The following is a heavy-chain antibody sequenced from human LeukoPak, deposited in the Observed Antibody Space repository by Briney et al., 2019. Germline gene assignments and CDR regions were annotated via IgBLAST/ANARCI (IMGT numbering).Heavy chain of an antibody. Sequence: PGGSLRLSCAASGFTFSNYWMHWVRQAPGKGLVWVSGIRFDASITTYADPVKGRFTITRDNAKNTLYLQMNSLRGEDTAVYYCVRGESSSWNAWGQGSLVIVSS. CDR2: IRFDASIT. CDR3: VRGESSSWNA. V-gene: IGHV3-74*01. D-gene: IGHD6-13*01. J-gene: IGHJ5*02. CDR1: GFTFSNYW.